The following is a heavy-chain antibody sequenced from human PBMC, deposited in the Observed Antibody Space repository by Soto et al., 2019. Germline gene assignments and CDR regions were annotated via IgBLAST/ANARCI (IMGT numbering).Heavy chain of an antibody. J-gene: IGHJ6*02. CDR2: ISWNSGSI. CDR1: GFTFDDYA. Sequence: EVQLVESGGGLVQPGRSLRLSCAASGFTFDDYAMHWVRQAPGKGLEWVSGISWNSGSIGYADSVKGRFTISRDNAKNSLYLQMNSLRAEDTAVYYCARDLYCSSTSCWLRYYYYGMDVWGQGTTVTVSS. V-gene: IGHV3-9*01. D-gene: IGHD2-2*01. CDR3: ARDLYCSSTSCWLRYYYYGMDV.